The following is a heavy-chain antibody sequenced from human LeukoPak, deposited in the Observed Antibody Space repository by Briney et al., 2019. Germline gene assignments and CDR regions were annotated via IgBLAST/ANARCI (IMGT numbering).Heavy chain of an antibody. Sequence: ASVKVSCKASGGTFSSYAISWVRQAPGQGLEWMGWINPNSGGTNYAQKFQGRVTMTRDTSISTAYMELSRLRSDDTAVYYCARGVPLVYADYWGQGTLVTVSS. V-gene: IGHV1-2*02. CDR1: GGTFSSYA. CDR2: INPNSGGT. J-gene: IGHJ4*02. CDR3: ARGVPLVYADY. D-gene: IGHD2-8*01.